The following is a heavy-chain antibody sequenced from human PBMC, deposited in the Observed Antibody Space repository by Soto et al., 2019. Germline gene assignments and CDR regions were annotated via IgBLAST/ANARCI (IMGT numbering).Heavy chain of an antibody. CDR3: ARHLGGRGYSYGPFDY. J-gene: IGHJ4*02. V-gene: IGHV5-51*01. Sequence: PGESLKISCKGSGYSFTSYWIGWVRQMPGKGLEWMGIIYPGDSDTRYSPSFQGQVTISADKSISTAYLQWSSLKASDTAMYYCARHLGGRGYSYGPFDYWGQGTLGTVSS. D-gene: IGHD5-18*01. CDR2: IYPGDSDT. CDR1: GYSFTSYW.